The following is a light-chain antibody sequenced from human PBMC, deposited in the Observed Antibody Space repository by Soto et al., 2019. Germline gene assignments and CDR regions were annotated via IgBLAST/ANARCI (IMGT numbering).Light chain of an antibody. CDR2: KAS. CDR3: QQYSTYWT. J-gene: IGKJ1*01. Sequence: DIQMTQSPSTLSASVGDRVTITCRASQSISSWLAWYQQKPGKAPKLLIYKASSLESGVPSRFSGSGSGTEFTLTISSLQPDDFATYFCQQYSTYWTFGQGTKVDI. V-gene: IGKV1-5*03. CDR1: QSISSW.